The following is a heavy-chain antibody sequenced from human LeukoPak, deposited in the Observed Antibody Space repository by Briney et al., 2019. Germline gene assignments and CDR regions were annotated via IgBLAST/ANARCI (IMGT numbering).Heavy chain of an antibody. J-gene: IGHJ4*02. CDR3: ARDPGLTSSRLDY. CDR2: INHSGST. Sequence: SETLSLTCAVYGGAFSGYYWSWIRQPPGKGLEWIGEINHSGSTNYNPSLKSRVTISVDTSKNQFSLKLSSVTAADTAVYYCARDPGLTSSRLDYWGQGTLVTVSS. CDR1: GGAFSGYY. D-gene: IGHD4/OR15-4a*01. V-gene: IGHV4-34*01.